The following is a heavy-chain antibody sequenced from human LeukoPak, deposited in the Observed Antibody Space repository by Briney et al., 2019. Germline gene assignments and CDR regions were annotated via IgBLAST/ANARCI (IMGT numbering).Heavy chain of an antibody. J-gene: IGHJ3*01. Sequence: PGGSLRLSCAGSGFTFSDYYMAWIRQVPGKGLERISYMRRGSDVKTYADSVKGRFTIARDNDKNSLYLQMNSLTAEDTDIYYCAREVGGSRAFDVWGQGTMVTVSS. CDR3: AREVGGSRAFDV. CDR1: GFTFSDYY. V-gene: IGHV3-11*05. CDR2: MRRGSDVK. D-gene: IGHD6-13*01.